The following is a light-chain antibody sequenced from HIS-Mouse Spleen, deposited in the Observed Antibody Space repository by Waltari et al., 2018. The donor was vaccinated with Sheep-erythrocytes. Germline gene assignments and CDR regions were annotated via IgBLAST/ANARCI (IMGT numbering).Light chain of an antibody. CDR3: CSYAGSSTPWV. CDR2: EGS. Sequence: QSALTQPASVSGSPGQSFTISCTGTSRDVGSYNLVSWYQQHPGKAPKLMIYEGSKRPSGVSNRCSGSKSGNTASRTMSGLQAEDEADYYCCSYAGSSTPWVFGGGTKLTVL. CDR1: SRDVGSYNL. V-gene: IGLV2-23*01. J-gene: IGLJ3*02.